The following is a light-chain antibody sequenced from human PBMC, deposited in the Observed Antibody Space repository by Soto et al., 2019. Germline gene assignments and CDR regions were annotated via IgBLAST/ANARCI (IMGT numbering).Light chain of an antibody. CDR3: LQHHTYPFT. Sequence: DIQMTQSPSSLSASVGDRVTLTCRASQVIGNNLGWYQQKPGKAPKRLIYAAYTLEGGVPSRFSGSGSATEFTLTISSLQPEDFATYYCLQHHTYPFTFGPGTKLEI. CDR1: QVIGNN. J-gene: IGKJ2*01. V-gene: IGKV1-17*01. CDR2: AAY.